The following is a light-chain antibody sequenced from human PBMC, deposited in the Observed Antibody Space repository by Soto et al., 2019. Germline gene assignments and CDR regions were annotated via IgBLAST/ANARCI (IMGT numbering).Light chain of an antibody. CDR3: QQYNNWPQR. Sequence: EIVMTQSPATLSVSPGERATLSCRASQSVSGNLAWYQQKPGQAPRLRIYGASTRHTGIPGRFSGSGSGTESSLTISSLQSEDFAVYCCQQYNNWPQRFGQGTKVEMK. V-gene: IGKV3-15*01. CDR2: GAS. CDR1: QSVSGN. J-gene: IGKJ1*01.